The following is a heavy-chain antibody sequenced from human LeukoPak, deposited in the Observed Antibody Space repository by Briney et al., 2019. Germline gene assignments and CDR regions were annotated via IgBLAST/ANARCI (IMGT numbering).Heavy chain of an antibody. CDR2: INHSGSI. Sequence: PSETLSLTCAVYGGSFSGYYWSWIRQPPGKGLEWIGEINHSGSINYNPSLKSRVTISVDTSKSQFSLKLSSVTAADTAVYYCARGGVHLVPAAIRYYYYYYGMDVWGQGTTVTVSS. V-gene: IGHV4-34*01. CDR3: ARGGVHLVPAAIRYYYYYYGMDV. J-gene: IGHJ6*02. CDR1: GGSFSGYY. D-gene: IGHD2-2*02.